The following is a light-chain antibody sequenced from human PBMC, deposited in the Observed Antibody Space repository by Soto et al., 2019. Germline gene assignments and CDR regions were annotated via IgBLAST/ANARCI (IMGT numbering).Light chain of an antibody. CDR1: QTISSW. V-gene: IGKV1-5*03. Sequence: EIRLPHSPFTPSRTVGDTIPPPFPASQTISSWLAWYQQKPGKAPKLLIYKASTLKSGVPSRFSGSGSGTEFTLTISSLQSEDFAVYYCQQYNNWPQTFGQGTKV. CDR3: QQYNNWPQT. CDR2: KAS. J-gene: IGKJ1*01.